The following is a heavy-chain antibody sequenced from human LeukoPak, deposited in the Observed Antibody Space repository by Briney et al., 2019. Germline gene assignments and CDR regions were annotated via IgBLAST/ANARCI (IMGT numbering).Heavy chain of an antibody. CDR3: YYYDSSGYSDFDY. CDR2: ISGSGGST. D-gene: IGHD3-22*01. CDR1: GFTSSSYA. Sequence: GGSLRLSCAASGFTSSSYAMSWIRQAPGKGLEWVSAISGSGGSTYYADSVKGRLTISRDNSKNTLYLQMNSLRAEDTAVYYPYYYDSSGYSDFDYWGQGTLVTVSS. J-gene: IGHJ4*02. V-gene: IGHV3-23*01.